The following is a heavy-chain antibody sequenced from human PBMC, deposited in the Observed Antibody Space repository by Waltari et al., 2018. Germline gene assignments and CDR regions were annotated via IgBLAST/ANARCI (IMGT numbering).Heavy chain of an antibody. Sequence: QVHVVESGGGVVQPGGFLRLSCSASGFTLGNYRRHWVRQAPGKGLEWVAVIQYDGSIKNYADSVKGRFTISRENSKNTLYLEMKSLRAEDTAVYYCAREYSRICFHALDGWGQGTAVTVSS. D-gene: IGHD6-13*01. J-gene: IGHJ6*02. V-gene: IGHV3-33*05. CDR3: AREYSRICFHALDG. CDR2: IQYDGSIK. CDR1: GFTLGNYR.